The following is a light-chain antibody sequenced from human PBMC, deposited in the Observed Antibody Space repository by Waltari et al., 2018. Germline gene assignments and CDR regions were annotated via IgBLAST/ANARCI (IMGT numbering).Light chain of an antibody. CDR3: QHYVRLPAT. CDR2: GAS. CDR1: QSVSRS. V-gene: IGKV3-20*01. Sequence: IVLTQSPGTLSLSPGERATLSCRASQSVSRSLAWYQQKPGQAPKLLIYGASTRATGIPDRFTGSGSGTDFSFTISSLEPEDFAIYFCQHYVRLPATFGQGTKVEIK. J-gene: IGKJ1*01.